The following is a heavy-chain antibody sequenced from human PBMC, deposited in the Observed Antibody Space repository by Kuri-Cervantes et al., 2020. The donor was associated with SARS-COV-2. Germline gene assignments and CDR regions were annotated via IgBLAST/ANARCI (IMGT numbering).Heavy chain of an antibody. V-gene: IGHV4-34*01. D-gene: IGHD2-2*01. Sequence: SETLSLTCAVYGGSFSGYYWSWIRQPPGKGLEWIGEINHSGSTNYNPFLKSRVTISVDTSKNQFSLKLSSVTAADTAVYYCARLGVAYCSSTSCPRSYYYGMDVWGQGTTVTVSS. CDR3: ARLGVAYCSSTSCPRSYYYGMDV. J-gene: IGHJ6*02. CDR2: INHSGST. CDR1: GGSFSGYY.